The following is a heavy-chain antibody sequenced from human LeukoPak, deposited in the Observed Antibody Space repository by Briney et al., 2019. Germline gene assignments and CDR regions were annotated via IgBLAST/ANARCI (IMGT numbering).Heavy chain of an antibody. D-gene: IGHD3-10*01. V-gene: IGHV4-34*01. Sequence: SETLSLTCAVYGGSFSGYYWSWIRQPPGKGLEWIGEVNHSGSTNYNPSIKSRVTISVDTSKNQFSLNLTSVTAADTAVYYCAGDTDDYSYMDVWGKGTTVTVSS. CDR1: GGSFSGYY. CDR2: VNHSGST. J-gene: IGHJ6*03. CDR3: AGDTDDYSYMDV.